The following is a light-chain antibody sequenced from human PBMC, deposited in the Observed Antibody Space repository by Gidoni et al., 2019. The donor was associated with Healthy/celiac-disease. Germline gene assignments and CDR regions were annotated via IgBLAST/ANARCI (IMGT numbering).Light chain of an antibody. CDR2: GNS. V-gene: IGLV1-40*01. CDR1: SSNIGAGYD. Sequence: QSVLTQPPSGSGAPGPRVTISCTGSSSNIGAGYDVHWYQQLPGTAPKLLIYGNSKRPSGVPDRFSGSKSGTSASLAITGLQAEDEADYYCQSYASSLSGSVFGGGTKLTVL. CDR3: QSYASSLSGSV. J-gene: IGLJ2*01.